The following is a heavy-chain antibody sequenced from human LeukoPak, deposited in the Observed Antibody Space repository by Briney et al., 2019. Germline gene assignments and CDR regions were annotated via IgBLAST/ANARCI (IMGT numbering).Heavy chain of an antibody. D-gene: IGHD4-17*01. J-gene: IGHJ4*02. CDR1: GGSISSYY. Sequence: PSETLSLTCTVSGGSISSYYWSWIRQPPGKGLEWIGYIYYSGSTNYNPSLKSRVTISVDTSKNQFSLKLSSVTAADTAVYYCARDRAVTPGRIDYWGQGTLVTVSS. V-gene: IGHV4-59*12. CDR2: IYYSGST. CDR3: ARDRAVTPGRIDY.